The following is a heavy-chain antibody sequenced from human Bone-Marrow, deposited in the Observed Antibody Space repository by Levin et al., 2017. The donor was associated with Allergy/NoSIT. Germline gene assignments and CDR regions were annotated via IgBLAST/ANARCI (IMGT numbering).Heavy chain of an antibody. D-gene: IGHD6-25*01. J-gene: IGHJ4*02. CDR2: IFSSGSA. Sequence: PSETLSLTCIVSGGSIDNYYWTWMRQPAGKGLEWIGRIFSSGSANYNPSLQSRVTMSVDASRNQFSLSLSSVTAADTAVFYCARENRAAAFDSWGQGTLVTVSS. CDR3: ARENRAAAFDS. V-gene: IGHV4-4*07. CDR1: GGSIDNYY.